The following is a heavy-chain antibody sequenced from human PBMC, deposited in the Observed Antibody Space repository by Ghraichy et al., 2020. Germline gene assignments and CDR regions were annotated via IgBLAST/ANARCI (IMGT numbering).Heavy chain of an antibody. CDR3: ARVMSVSLGYGMDV. Sequence: GGSLRLSCAASGFTFSGYYMRWVRQAPGKGLEWVSYISISGNTTYYADSVKGRFTISRDNGKNSLYLQMNSLRAEDTAVYYCARVMSVSLGYGMDVWGQGATVTVSS. D-gene: IGHD3-10*02. V-gene: IGHV3-11*04. CDR2: ISISGNTT. CDR1: GFTFSGYY. J-gene: IGHJ6*02.